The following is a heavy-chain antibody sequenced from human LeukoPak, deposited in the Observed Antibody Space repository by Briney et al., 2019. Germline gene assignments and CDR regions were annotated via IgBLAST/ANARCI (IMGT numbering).Heavy chain of an antibody. J-gene: IGHJ4*02. CDR3: ARELHSSAIDY. V-gene: IGHV1-2*02. CDR1: GYTFTGYY. D-gene: IGHD6-25*01. CDR2: INPNSGGT. Sequence: ASVKVSCKASGYTFTGYYMHWVRQAPGQGLEWMGWINPNSGGTNYAQKFQGRVNVTRDTSITTAYMELSRLKSDDTAVYYCARELHSSAIDYWGQGTLVTVSS.